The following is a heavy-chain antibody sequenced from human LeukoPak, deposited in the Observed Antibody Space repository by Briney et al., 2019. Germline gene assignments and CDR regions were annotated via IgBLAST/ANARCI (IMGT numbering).Heavy chain of an antibody. V-gene: IGHV3-30*18. D-gene: IGHD1-7*01. CDR3: AKGPGGWNYALYYFDC. CDR2: ISYDGSNK. Sequence: GGSLRLSCAASGFTFSSYGMHWVRQAPGKGLEWVAVISYDGSNKYYADSVKGRFTISRDNSKNTLYLQMNSLRAEDTAVYYCAKGPGGWNYALYYFDCWGQGTLVTVSS. J-gene: IGHJ4*02. CDR1: GFTFSSYG.